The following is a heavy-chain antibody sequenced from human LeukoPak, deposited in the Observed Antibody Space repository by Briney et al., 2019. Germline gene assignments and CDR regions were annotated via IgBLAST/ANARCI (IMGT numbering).Heavy chain of an antibody. Sequence: AASVKVSCRASRYTFTGYYMHWVRQAPGQGLEWMGWINPNSGGTNYAQKFQGRVTMTRDTSINTAYMGVRRLTSDDTAVYYCARERGTLAVAGDAVDIWGQGTMVTVSS. V-gene: IGHV1-2*02. CDR2: INPNSGGT. J-gene: IGHJ3*02. CDR3: ARERGTLAVAGDAVDI. CDR1: RYTFTGYY. D-gene: IGHD6-19*01.